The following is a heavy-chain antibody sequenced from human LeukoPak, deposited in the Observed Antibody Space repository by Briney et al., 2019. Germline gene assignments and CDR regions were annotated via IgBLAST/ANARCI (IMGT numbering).Heavy chain of an antibody. V-gene: IGHV3-15*01. D-gene: IGHD3-22*01. Sequence: GGSLRLSCAASGFTFTNAWMNWVRQAPGKGLEWVGRIKSKADGGISDYAKPVKGRFTFSRDDSKNTPYLLMNSLKAEDTGVYYCTTTYHYDSSPGSFDYWGQGTLVTVSS. J-gene: IGHJ4*02. CDR2: IKSKADGGIS. CDR3: TTTYHYDSSPGSFDY. CDR1: GFTFTNAW.